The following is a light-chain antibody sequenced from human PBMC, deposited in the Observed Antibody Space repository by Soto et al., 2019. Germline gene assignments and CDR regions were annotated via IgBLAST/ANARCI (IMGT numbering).Light chain of an antibody. CDR3: AAWDDSLNGCV. J-gene: IGLJ1*01. Sequence: QSVLTQPPSASGTPGQKVTISCSGSSSNIGTYSVSWYQQFPGTAPRLLIYSDNQRPSGVSDRFSASQSGASASLAISGLQSEDEADFYWAAWDDSLNGCVFGTGTKLTVL. V-gene: IGLV1-44*01. CDR1: SSNIGTYS. CDR2: SDN.